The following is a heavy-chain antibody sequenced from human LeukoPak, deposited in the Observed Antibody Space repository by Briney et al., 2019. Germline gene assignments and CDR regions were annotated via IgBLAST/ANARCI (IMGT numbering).Heavy chain of an antibody. Sequence: QPGGSLRLSCAASGFTFSSYAMSWVRQAPGKGLEWVAAISSSGGSTYYADSVKGRFTISRDTSKNTLYLQMNSLTAEDTAGYYCAKDVSRAHYDSSGYYDAWGQGTMVTVSS. CDR1: GFTFSSYA. V-gene: IGHV3-23*01. CDR3: AKDVSRAHYDSSGYYDA. CDR2: ISSSGGST. D-gene: IGHD3-22*01. J-gene: IGHJ3*01.